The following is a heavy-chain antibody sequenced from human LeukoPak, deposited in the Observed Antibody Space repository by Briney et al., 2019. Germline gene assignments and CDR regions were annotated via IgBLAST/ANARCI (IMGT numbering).Heavy chain of an antibody. J-gene: IGHJ4*02. V-gene: IGHV4-34*01. D-gene: IGHD5-18*01. CDR3: ARKYSYGPQEY. CDR2: INHSGST. Sequence: PSETLSLTCAVYGGSFSGYYWSWIRQPPGMGLEWIGEINHSGSTNYNPSLKSRVTISVDTSKNQFSLKLSSVTAADTAVYYCARKYSYGPQEYWGQGTLVTVSS. CDR1: GGSFSGYY.